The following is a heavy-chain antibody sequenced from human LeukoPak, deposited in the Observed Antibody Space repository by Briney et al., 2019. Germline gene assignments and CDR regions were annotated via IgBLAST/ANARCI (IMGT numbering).Heavy chain of an antibody. D-gene: IGHD3-10*01. V-gene: IGHV4-59*08. J-gene: IGHJ5*02. CDR1: GGSISSYY. CDR3: ASSMVRGRFDP. CDR2: IYYSGST. Sequence: SETLSLTCTVSGGSISSYYWSWIRQPPGKGLEWIGYIYYSGSTNYNPSLKSRVTISVDTSKNQFSLKLSSVTAADTAVYYCASSMVRGRFDPWGQGTLVTVSS.